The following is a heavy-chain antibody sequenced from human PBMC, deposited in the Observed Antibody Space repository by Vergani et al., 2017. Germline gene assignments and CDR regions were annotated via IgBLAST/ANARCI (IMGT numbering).Heavy chain of an antibody. V-gene: IGHV3-53*04. CDR3: SRDRGHGGSWYYYGMDV. J-gene: IGHJ6*02. Sequence: EVQLVESGGGLVQPGGSLRLSCAASGFTVSSNYMSWVRQAPGKGLEWVSVIYSGGSTYYADAVKGRFTISRHNSKNTLYLQMNSLRAEDTAVYYWSRDRGHGGSWYYYGMDVWGQGTTVTVSS. CDR2: IYSGGST. D-gene: IGHD3-10*01. CDR1: GFTVSSNY.